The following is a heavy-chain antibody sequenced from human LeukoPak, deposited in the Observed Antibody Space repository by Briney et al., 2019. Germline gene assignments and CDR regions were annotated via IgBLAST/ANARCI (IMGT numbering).Heavy chain of an antibody. J-gene: IGHJ3*02. CDR1: GYSISSGYY. CDR2: IYHSGST. Sequence: SETLSLTCTVSGYSISSGYYWGWIRQPPGKGLEWIGSIYHSGSTYYNPSLKSRVTISVDTTKNQFSLKLSSVTAADTAVYYCAKILGSGVWYGFDIWGQGTMVTVSS. CDR3: AKILGSGVWYGFDI. D-gene: IGHD7-27*01. V-gene: IGHV4-38-2*02.